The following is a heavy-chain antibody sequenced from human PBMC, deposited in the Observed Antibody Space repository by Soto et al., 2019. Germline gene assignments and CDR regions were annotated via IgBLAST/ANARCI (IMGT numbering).Heavy chain of an antibody. CDR1: GGTFSSYA. D-gene: IGHD3-9*01. CDR2: IIPIFGTA. J-gene: IGHJ5*02. Sequence: SVKVSCKASGGTFSSYAISWVRQAPGQGLEWMGGIIPIFGTANYAQKFQGRVTITADESTSTAYMELSSLRSEDTAVYYCASSGAPTYYDILTGYYNWFDPWGQGTLVTVS. CDR3: ASSGAPTYYDILTGYYNWFDP. V-gene: IGHV1-69*13.